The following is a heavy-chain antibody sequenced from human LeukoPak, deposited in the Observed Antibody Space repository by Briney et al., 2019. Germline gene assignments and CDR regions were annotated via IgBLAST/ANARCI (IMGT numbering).Heavy chain of an antibody. CDR2: IHDSGST. Sequence: SETLSLTCTVSGGSISNYYWSWIRQSPEKGLEWIGYIHDSGSTNYNPSLKSRVTISVATSKNQFSLKLISVTAADTAVYYCARLDAAAGRYLQFFYWGQGTLVTVSS. CDR3: ARLDAAAGRYLQFFY. CDR1: GGSISNYY. D-gene: IGHD5-24*01. V-gene: IGHV4-59*08. J-gene: IGHJ4*02.